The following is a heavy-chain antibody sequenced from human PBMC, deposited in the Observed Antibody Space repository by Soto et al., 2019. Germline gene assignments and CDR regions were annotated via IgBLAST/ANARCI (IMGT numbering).Heavy chain of an antibody. CDR2: IYCIGST. J-gene: IGHJ5*02. CDR1: GDSITNSNYY. Sequence: SETLSLTCTVSGDSITNSNYYWGWFRQPPGKGLEWIASIYCIGSTYYNPSLKSRVTISVDTSNNQFSLNLNSVTASDTAVYYCGGRNSLASVSLNFRELSNYKWIDPWGPGTLVTVSS. D-gene: IGHD3-16*02. V-gene: IGHV4-39*01. CDR3: GGRNSLASVSLNFRELSNYKWIDP.